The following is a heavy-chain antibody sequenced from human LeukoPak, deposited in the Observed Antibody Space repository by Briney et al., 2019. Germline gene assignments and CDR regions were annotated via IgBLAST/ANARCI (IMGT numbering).Heavy chain of an antibody. CDR1: GFTFSSYA. V-gene: IGHV3-64*01. CDR2: ISSNGGST. D-gene: IGHD1-26*01. Sequence: GGSLRLSCAASGFTFSSYAMHWVRQAPGKGLEYVSAISSNGGSTYYANSVKGRFTISRDNSKNTLYLQMGSLRAEDMAVYYCARETSTGIVGATSFDYWGQGTLVTVSS. J-gene: IGHJ4*02. CDR3: ARETSTGIVGATSFDY.